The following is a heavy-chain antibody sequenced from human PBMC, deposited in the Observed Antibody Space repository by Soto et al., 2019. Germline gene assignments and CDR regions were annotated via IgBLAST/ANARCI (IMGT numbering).Heavy chain of an antibody. CDR2: INWNGGST. D-gene: IGHD3-10*01. V-gene: IGHV3-20*04. CDR3: ARAGVSSGTYTPSGY. J-gene: IGHJ4*02. Sequence: EVQLVESGGGVVRPGGSLRLSCAASGFTFDDYGMSWVRQAPGKGLEWVSGINWNGGSTGYADSVKGRFTISRDNAKNSLYLQRNSLGAEDTAVYYCARAGVSSGTYTPSGYWGQGALVTVS. CDR1: GFTFDDYG.